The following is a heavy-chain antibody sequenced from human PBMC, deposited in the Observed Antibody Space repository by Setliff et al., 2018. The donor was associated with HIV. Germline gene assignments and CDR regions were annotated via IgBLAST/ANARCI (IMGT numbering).Heavy chain of an antibody. CDR2: ISYSGTT. D-gene: IGHD3-10*01. J-gene: IGHJ4*02. CDR3: ARGVRGVIIDWYYFDY. V-gene: IGHV4-59*01. Sequence: PSETLSLTCTVSGAFSSISSYHWGWIRQSPGKGLEWIGQISYSGTTNYNPSLKSRVTISVDTSKNQFSLKLSSVTAADTAVYYCARGVRGVIIDWYYFDYWGQGTLVTVSS. CDR1: GAFSSISSYH.